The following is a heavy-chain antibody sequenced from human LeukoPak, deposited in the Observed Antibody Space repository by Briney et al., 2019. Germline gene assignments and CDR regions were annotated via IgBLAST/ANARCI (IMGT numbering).Heavy chain of an antibody. CDR2: FDPEDGET. Sequence: ASVKVSCKVSGYTLTELSMHWVRQAPGKGLEWMGGFDPEDGETIYAQKFQGRVTMTEDTSTNTAYMELSSLRSEDTAVYYCAPRRDGYNNADYWGQGTLVTVSS. J-gene: IGHJ4*02. CDR1: GYTLTELS. D-gene: IGHD5-24*01. CDR3: APRRDGYNNADY. V-gene: IGHV1-24*01.